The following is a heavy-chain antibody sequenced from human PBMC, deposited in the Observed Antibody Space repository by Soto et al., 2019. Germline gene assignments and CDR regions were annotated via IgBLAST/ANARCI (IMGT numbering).Heavy chain of an antibody. D-gene: IGHD2-15*01. J-gene: IGHJ4*02. CDR1: GFTFITSW. CDR3: VTGWSGY. V-gene: IGHV3-74*01. Sequence: GGSLRLSCVVSGFTFITSWMHWVRQGPGKGLVWVSRMNPDGSAINYADSVKGRFTTSRDNAKNILYLQMNSLRAEDTALYYCVTGWSGYWGQGTLVTVSS. CDR2: MNPDGSAI.